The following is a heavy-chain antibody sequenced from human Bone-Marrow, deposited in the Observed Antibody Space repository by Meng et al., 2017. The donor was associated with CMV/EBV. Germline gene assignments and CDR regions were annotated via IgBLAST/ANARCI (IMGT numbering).Heavy chain of an antibody. Sequence: SVKVSCKASGGTFSSYAISWVRQAPGQGLEWMGGIIPIFGTANYAQKFQGRVTITTDESTSTAYMELSSLRSEDTAVYYCATGIAAPYGMDVWGQGTTVTVSS. CDR1: GGTFSSYA. CDR2: IIPIFGTA. J-gene: IGHJ6*02. CDR3: ATGIAAPYGMDV. V-gene: IGHV1-69*05. D-gene: IGHD6-6*01.